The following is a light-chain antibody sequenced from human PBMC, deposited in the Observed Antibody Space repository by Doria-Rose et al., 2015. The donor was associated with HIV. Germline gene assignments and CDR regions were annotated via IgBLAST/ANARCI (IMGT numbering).Light chain of an antibody. Sequence: TQSPSSLSASVGDRVTITCQARQDIKNSLNWYQHKPGKAPKVLIYDASNLQRGVSSRFNGSASGTNFSFTISNLQPEDIATYYCQQYDSVPITFGQGTRLEIK. CDR1: QDIKNS. J-gene: IGKJ5*01. V-gene: IGKV1-33*01. CDR2: DAS. CDR3: QQYDSVPIT.